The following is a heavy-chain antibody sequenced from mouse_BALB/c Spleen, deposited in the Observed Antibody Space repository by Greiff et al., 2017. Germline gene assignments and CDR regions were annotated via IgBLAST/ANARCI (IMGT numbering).Heavy chain of an antibody. D-gene: IGHD3-2*01. V-gene: IGHV4-1*02. CDR2: INPDSSTI. J-gene: IGHJ4*01. CDR3: ARRQLGLRLLYYAMDY. Sequence: EVKLMESGGGLVQPGGSLKLSCAASGFDFSRYWMSWVRQAPGKGLEWIGEINPDSSTINYTPSLKDKFIISRDNAKNTLYLQMSKVRSEDTALYYCARRQLGLRLLYYAMDYWGQGTSVTVSS. CDR1: GFDFSRYW.